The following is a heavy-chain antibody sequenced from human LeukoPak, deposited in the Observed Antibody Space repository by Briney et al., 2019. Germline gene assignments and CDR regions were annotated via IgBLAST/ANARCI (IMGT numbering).Heavy chain of an antibody. Sequence: SVNVSCKASGGTFSSYAMSWVPQAPGQGLEWMGGIIPIFGKANYAQTFQGRVTITTDESTRPAYMERRNLGSEDRAVYYCARGRSGSGYCLLAYLGQGTLVTVSS. V-gene: IGHV1-69*05. CDR2: IIPIFGKA. CDR1: GGTFSSYA. D-gene: IGHD3-22*01. CDR3: ARGRSGSGYCLLAY. J-gene: IGHJ4*02.